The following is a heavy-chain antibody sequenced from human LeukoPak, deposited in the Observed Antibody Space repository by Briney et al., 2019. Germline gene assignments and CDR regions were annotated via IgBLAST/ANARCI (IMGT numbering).Heavy chain of an antibody. Sequence: ASVKVSCKVSGYTLTELSMHWVRQAPGKGLEWMGGFDPEDGETIYAQKFQGRVTMAEDTSTDTAYMELSSLRSEDTAVYYCATVKWLARGPNDYWGQGTLVTVSS. CDR3: ATVKWLARGPNDY. CDR1: GYTLTELS. J-gene: IGHJ4*02. V-gene: IGHV1-24*01. CDR2: FDPEDGET. D-gene: IGHD6-19*01.